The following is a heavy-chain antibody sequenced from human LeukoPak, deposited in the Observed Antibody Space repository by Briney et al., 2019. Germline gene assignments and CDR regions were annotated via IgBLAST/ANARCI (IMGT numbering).Heavy chain of an antibody. Sequence: GESLKISCKGSGYSFTSYWIGWVRQMPGKGLEWMGIIYPGDSDTRYSPSFQGQVTISADRSISTAYLQWSSLKASDTAMYYCASVVYYDFWSGDFDYWGQGTLVTVSS. CDR3: ASVVYYDFWSGDFDY. J-gene: IGHJ4*02. D-gene: IGHD3-3*01. V-gene: IGHV5-51*01. CDR1: GYSFTSYW. CDR2: IYPGDSDT.